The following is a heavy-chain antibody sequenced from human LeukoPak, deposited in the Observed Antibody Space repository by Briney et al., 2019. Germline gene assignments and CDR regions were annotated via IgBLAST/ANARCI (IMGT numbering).Heavy chain of an antibody. CDR1: GFTFSSYG. CDR2: IGYDGSNK. D-gene: IGHD3-3*01. Sequence: PGGSLRLSCAASGFTFSSYGMHWVRQAPGRGLEWVAVIGYDGSNKYYADSVKGRFTISRDNSKNTLYLQMNSLRAEDTAVYYCAGGEYDFWSGYYLGGLYWGQGTLVTVSS. V-gene: IGHV3-33*01. J-gene: IGHJ4*02. CDR3: AGGEYDFWSGYYLGGLY.